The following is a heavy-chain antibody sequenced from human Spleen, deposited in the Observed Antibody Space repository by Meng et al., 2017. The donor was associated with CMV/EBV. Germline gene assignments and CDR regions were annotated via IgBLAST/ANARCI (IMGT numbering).Heavy chain of an antibody. CDR3: ARALGAGKGWFDP. Sequence: GDCLSGHCSAWNWLRPAPSMGRVWLGRTCYRSKWYSDYGVSVKSRITINSDTSKNQFSLHLNAATPEDTAVYYCARALGAGKGWFDPWGQGTLVTVSS. V-gene: IGHV6-1*01. CDR2: TCYRSKWYS. J-gene: IGHJ5*02. CDR1: GDCLSGHCSA. D-gene: IGHD4/OR15-4a*01.